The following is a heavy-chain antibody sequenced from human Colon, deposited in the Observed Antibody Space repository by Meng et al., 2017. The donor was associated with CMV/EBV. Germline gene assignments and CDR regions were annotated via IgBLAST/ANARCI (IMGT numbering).Heavy chain of an antibody. Sequence: GESLKISCAASGFAFSSYALHWVRRAPGKGLEWVSAIGTGGDTYYADSVMGRFTISSDNAKKSLYLHMNSLIAEDMAVYYCARQDIVVVPAYWGLEYWGQGTLVTVSS. CDR2: IGTGGDT. J-gene: IGHJ4*02. CDR3: ARQDIVVVPAYWGLEY. D-gene: IGHD2-2*01. CDR1: GFAFSSYA. V-gene: IGHV3-47*01.